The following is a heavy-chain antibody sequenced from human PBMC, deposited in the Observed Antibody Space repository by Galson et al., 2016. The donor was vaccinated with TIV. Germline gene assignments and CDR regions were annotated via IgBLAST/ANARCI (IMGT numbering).Heavy chain of an antibody. CDR2: IIPLLGIG. CDR1: GGTLSRFT. V-gene: IGHV1-69*02. D-gene: IGHD3-22*01. J-gene: IGHJ1*01. CDR3: AIYDSTGYYSGEFFQQ. Sequence: SVKVSCKASGGTLSRFTVSWVRQAPGQGLEWMGRIIPLLGIGNHAEKFQNRVAFTADRSTSTAYMELSSLKSEDTAVYYCAIYDSTGYYSGEFFQQWGQGTLLIVSS.